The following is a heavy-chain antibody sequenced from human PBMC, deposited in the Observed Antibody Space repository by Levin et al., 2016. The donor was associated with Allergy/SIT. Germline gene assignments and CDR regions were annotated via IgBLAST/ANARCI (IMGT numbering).Heavy chain of an antibody. CDR1: GFTFSGPY. Sequence: GGSLRLSCAASGFTFSGPYMDWVRQAPGKGLEWVAGLWYDGSNTQYAESVKGRFTISRDNSRDTVYLQMNSLRPEDTAVYYCAKVQMGAFPGLWREQALDYWGQGSLVTVSS. CDR3: AKVQMGAFPGLWREQALDY. D-gene: IGHD1-26*01. J-gene: IGHJ4*02. CDR2: LWYDGSNT. V-gene: IGHV3-30*02.